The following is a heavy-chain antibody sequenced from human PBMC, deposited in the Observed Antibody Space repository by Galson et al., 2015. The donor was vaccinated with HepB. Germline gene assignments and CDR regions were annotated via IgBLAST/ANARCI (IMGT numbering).Heavy chain of an antibody. D-gene: IGHD6-13*01. V-gene: IGHV3-23*01. CDR2: ISGSGGST. CDR3: AKDNPAHSHLYSSSWYYFDY. Sequence: SLRLSCAASGFTFSSYAMSWVRQAPGKGLEWVSAISGSGGSTYYADSVKGRFTISRDNSKNTLYLQMNSLRAEDTAVYYCAKDNPAHSHLYSSSWYYFDYWRQRTLVTVSS. J-gene: IGHJ4*02. CDR1: GFTFSSYA.